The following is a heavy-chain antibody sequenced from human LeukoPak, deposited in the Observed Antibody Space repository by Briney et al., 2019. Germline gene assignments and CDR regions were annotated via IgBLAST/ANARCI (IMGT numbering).Heavy chain of an antibody. Sequence: GGSLRLSCAASGFTFSTYWMHWVRQAPGKGLVWVSRINTDGSTTTYADSVKGRFTISRDNAKNTLYLQMNSLRAEDTAVYYCAKDRGGYLDAFDIWGQGTMVTVSS. D-gene: IGHD3-22*01. V-gene: IGHV3-74*01. CDR2: INTDGSTT. CDR1: GFTFSTYW. J-gene: IGHJ3*02. CDR3: AKDRGGYLDAFDI.